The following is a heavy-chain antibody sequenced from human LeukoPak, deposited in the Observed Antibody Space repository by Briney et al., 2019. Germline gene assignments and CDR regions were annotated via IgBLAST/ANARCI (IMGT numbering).Heavy chain of an antibody. V-gene: IGHV3-53*01. Sequence: GGSLRLSCAASGFTVSSSYMYWVRQAPGKGLEWVSFFYRGEITYYAESVRGRFTISRDISKNTLYLLMNSLIPEDTAVCYCAREVVSIPSYFESWGQGTRVTVSS. J-gene: IGHJ4*02. D-gene: IGHD2-15*01. CDR3: AREVVSIPSYFES. CDR1: GFTVSSSY. CDR2: FYRGEIT.